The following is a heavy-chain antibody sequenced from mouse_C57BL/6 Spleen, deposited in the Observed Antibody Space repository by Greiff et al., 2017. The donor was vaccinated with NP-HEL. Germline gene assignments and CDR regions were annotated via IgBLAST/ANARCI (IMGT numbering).Heavy chain of an antibody. CDR3: AVTTEFAY. Sequence: VQLQQPGAELVRPGTSVKLSCKASGYTFTSYWMHWVKQRPGQGLEWIGVIDPSDSYTNYNQKFKGKATLTVDTSSSTAYMQLSSLTSEDSAVYYCAVTTEFAYWGQGTLVTVSA. CDR1: GYTFTSYW. J-gene: IGHJ3*01. V-gene: IGHV1-59*01. CDR2: IDPSDSYT. D-gene: IGHD2-1*01.